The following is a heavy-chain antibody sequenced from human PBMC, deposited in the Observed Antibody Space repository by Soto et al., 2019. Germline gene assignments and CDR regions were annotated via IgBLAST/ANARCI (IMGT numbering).Heavy chain of an antibody. CDR3: ARAGGEGTVAFHFAY. D-gene: IGHD4-17*01. Sequence: QVQLVQSGAEVKKPGSSVKVSCKASGGTFSSYAISWVRQAPGQGLEWMGGIIPIFGTANYAQKFQGRVTITAGESTSTAHRELRSLGSEDTAVYYCARAGGEGTVAFHFAYWGQGTLVTVSS. CDR1: GGTFSSYA. V-gene: IGHV1-69*12. CDR2: IIPIFGTA. J-gene: IGHJ4*02.